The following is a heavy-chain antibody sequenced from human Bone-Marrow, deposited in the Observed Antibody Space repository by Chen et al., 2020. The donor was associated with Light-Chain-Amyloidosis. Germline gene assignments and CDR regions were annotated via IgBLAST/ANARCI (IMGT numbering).Heavy chain of an antibody. CDR1: GYSISSGYY. V-gene: IGHV4-38-2*02. Sequence: QVQLQESGPGLVKPSETLSLTCTVSGYSISSGYYWGWIRQPPGKGLEWIGSTYHSGSTYYNPSLKSRVTMSVDTSKNQFSLKLSSVTAADTAMYFCTRAWRSTSDGRHDAFDIWGQGTMVTVSS. CDR3: TRAWRSTSDGRHDAFDI. CDR2: TYHSGST. D-gene: IGHD2-2*01. J-gene: IGHJ3*02.